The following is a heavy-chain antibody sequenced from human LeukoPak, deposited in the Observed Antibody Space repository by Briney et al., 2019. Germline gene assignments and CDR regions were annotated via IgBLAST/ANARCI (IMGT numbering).Heavy chain of an antibody. Sequence: GASVKVSCKASGYTFIDYSIHWVGQAPGQGLEWMAWINPNSGDTKYAQNFQGRVTVTRDTSTSTAYMELSSLRSDDTAVYYCAKHRSSDNAYYYYMDVWGKGTTVTVSS. CDR2: INPNSGDT. CDR3: AKHRSSDNAYYYYMDV. V-gene: IGHV1-2*02. CDR1: GYTFIDYS. D-gene: IGHD6-25*01. J-gene: IGHJ6*03.